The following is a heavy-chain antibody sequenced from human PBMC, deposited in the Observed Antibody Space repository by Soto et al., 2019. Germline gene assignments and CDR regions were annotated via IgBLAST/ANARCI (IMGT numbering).Heavy chain of an antibody. CDR2: VYVTGTGT. Sequence: GSSVKVSCKASGYPFTTYHLHWVRQAPGQGLEWMGIVYVTGTGTRSAQKFQGRLTMTRDRSTSTVYMELSSLRSEDTAVYYCAKDRPIYRAVAGTYFDYRGQGTLVTVPP. CDR1: GYPFTTYH. V-gene: IGHV1-46*01. J-gene: IGHJ4*02. D-gene: IGHD6-19*01. CDR3: AKDRPIYRAVAGTYFDY.